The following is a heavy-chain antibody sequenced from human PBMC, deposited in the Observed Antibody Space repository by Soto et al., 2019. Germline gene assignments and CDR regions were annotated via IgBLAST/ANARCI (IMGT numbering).Heavy chain of an antibody. CDR1: GFTFSSYW. CDR2: INSDGSST. CDR3: ARGVGNYYDSSGYYPDFDY. Sequence: EVQLVESGGGLVQPGGSLRLSCAASGFTFSSYWMHWVRQAPGKGLVWVSRINSDGSSTSYADSVKGRFTISRDNAKNTLYLQMNSLRAEDTAVYYCARGVGNYYDSSGYYPDFDYWGQGTLVTVSS. V-gene: IGHV3-74*01. D-gene: IGHD3-22*01. J-gene: IGHJ4*02.